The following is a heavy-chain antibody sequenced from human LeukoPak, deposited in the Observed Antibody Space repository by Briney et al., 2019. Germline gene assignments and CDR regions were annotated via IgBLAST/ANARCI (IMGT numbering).Heavy chain of an antibody. J-gene: IGHJ4*02. Sequence: GASVKVSCKASGYRFPSFGINWVRQAPGQGLEWMGWISTDNGNTDYAQNLQGRVTMTTDTSTSTAYMELRSLRSDDTAVYYCARGYSYGYGPLDYWGQGTLVTVSS. V-gene: IGHV1-18*01. CDR1: GYRFPSFG. CDR2: ISTDNGNT. D-gene: IGHD5-18*01. CDR3: ARGYSYGYGPLDY.